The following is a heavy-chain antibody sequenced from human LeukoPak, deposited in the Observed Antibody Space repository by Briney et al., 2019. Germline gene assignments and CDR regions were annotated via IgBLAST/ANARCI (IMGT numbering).Heavy chain of an antibody. CDR3: ARDGEYYDFWSGYYTLDY. J-gene: IGHJ4*02. CDR2: IKQDGSEK. V-gene: IGHV3-7*01. D-gene: IGHD3-3*01. Sequence: GGSLRLSCAASGIIITSYWMSWVRQTPGKGLEWVANIKQDGSEKYYVDSVKGRFTISRDNAKNSLYLQMNSLRAEDTAVYYCARDGEYYDFWSGYYTLDYWGQGTLVTVSS. CDR1: GIIITSYW.